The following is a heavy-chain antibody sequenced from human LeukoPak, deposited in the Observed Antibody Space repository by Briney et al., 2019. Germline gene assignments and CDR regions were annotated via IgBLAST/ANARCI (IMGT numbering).Heavy chain of an antibody. CDR3: ARDPWGDIGVAGTVVAFDI. Sequence: SQTLSLTCAISGDSVSSNSATWNWIRQSPSRGLEWLGRTYYRSKRYNDYAVSVKSRITINPDTSKNQFSLQLNSVTPEYAAVYFCARDPWGDIGVAGTVVAFDIWGQGTMVTVSS. CDR1: GDSVSSNSAT. D-gene: IGHD6-19*01. CDR2: TYYRSKRYN. V-gene: IGHV6-1*01. J-gene: IGHJ3*02.